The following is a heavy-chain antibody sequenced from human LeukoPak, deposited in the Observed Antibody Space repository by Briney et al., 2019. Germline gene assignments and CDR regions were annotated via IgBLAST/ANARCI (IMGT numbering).Heavy chain of an antibody. CDR2: ISPNSGGT. J-gene: IGHJ4*02. CDR1: GYTFTGYY. D-gene: IGHD6-19*01. CDR3: ARSSQTVAGYYFDY. Sequence: GASVKVSCKASGYTFTGYYMHWVRQAPGQGLEWMGWISPNSGGTNYAQKFQGRVTMTRDTSISTAYMELSRLRSDDTAVYYCARSSQTVAGYYFDYWGQGTLVTVSS. V-gene: IGHV1-2*02.